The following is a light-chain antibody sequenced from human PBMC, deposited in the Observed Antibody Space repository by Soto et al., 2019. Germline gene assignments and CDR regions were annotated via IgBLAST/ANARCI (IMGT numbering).Light chain of an antibody. CDR3: QQFNSYPIT. V-gene: IGKV1-9*01. CDR1: QGISSF. CDR2: AAS. Sequence: GYSVTMTCRATQGISSFLAWYQQKPGKAPKLLIYAASTLQSGVPSRFSGSGSGTEFTLTISSLQPEDFATYYCQQFNSYPITFGQGTRLEIK. J-gene: IGKJ5*01.